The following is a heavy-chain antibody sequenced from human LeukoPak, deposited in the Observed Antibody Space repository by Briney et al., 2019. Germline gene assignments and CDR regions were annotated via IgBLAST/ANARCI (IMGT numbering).Heavy chain of an antibody. CDR3: AKDRARVATMVDGFEV. CDR1: GYTFSGHY. V-gene: IGHV1-2*04. J-gene: IGHJ3*01. CDR2: ISPDSGAS. Sequence: ASVKVSCKASGYTFSGHYIHWVRQAPGQGLERMGWISPDSGASKYAQRFQGWVIMTRDTSISTAYMELSSLRSDDTAVYYCAKDRARVATMVDGFEVWGQGTMVTVS. D-gene: IGHD5-12*01.